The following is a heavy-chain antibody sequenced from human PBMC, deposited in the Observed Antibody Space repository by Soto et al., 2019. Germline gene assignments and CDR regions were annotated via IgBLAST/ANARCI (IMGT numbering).Heavy chain of an antibody. CDR2: ISGSGGST. Sequence: EVQLLESGGGLVQPGGSLRLSCAASGFTFSSYAMSWVRQAPGKGLEWVSAISGSGGSTYYADSVKGRFTISRDNSKNTLYLQMNSLGAEDTAVYYCAKGAQSGSYLLVIPHHDAFDIWGQGTMVTVSS. J-gene: IGHJ3*02. CDR1: GFTFSSYA. D-gene: IGHD1-26*01. V-gene: IGHV3-23*01. CDR3: AKGAQSGSYLLVIPHHDAFDI.